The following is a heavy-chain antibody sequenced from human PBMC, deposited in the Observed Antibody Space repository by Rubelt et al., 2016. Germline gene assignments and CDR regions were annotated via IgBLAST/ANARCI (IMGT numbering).Heavy chain of an antibody. D-gene: IGHD3-16*01. V-gene: IGHV1-18*01. CDR3: ARGGIYSPDY. J-gene: IGHJ4*02. Sequence: GYNGNTNYAQKLRGRVTMTTDTSTSTAYMELMSLRSDDTAVYYCARGGIYSPDYWGQGTLVTVSS. CDR2: GYNGNT.